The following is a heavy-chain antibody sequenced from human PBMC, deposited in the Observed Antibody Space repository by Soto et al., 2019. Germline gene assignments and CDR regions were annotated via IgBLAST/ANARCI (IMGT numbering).Heavy chain of an antibody. V-gene: IGHV1-8*01. Sequence: ASVKVSCKASGYTFTSYDINWVRQATGQGIEWMGWMNPNSGNTGYAQKFQGRVTMTRNTSISTAYMELSSLRSEDTAVYYCARLAYYDFWSGIQAYYYYMDVWGKGTTVTVSS. D-gene: IGHD3-3*01. CDR2: MNPNSGNT. CDR1: GYTFTSYD. CDR3: ARLAYYDFWSGIQAYYYYMDV. J-gene: IGHJ6*03.